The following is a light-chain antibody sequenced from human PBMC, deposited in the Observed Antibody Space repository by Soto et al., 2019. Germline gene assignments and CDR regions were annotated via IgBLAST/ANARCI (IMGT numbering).Light chain of an antibody. CDR3: QQCGNSPLFT. Sequence: EVVLTQSPGILSLSAGERATLXXRASETVTSKYLAWYQQKPGQAPRLXXYGASNRATGIPDRFSGSGSGTDFTLTISRLEPEDFAVYYCQQCGNSPLFTFGPGTKVDIK. CDR1: ETVTSKY. J-gene: IGKJ3*01. CDR2: GAS. V-gene: IGKV3-20*01.